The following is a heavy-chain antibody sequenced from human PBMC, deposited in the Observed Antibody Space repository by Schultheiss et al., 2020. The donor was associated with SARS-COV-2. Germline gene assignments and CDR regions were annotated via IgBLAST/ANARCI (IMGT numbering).Heavy chain of an antibody. J-gene: IGHJ6*02. V-gene: IGHV4-59*01. CDR1: GGSISSYY. CDR3: AREHMRQWLGDYYYYGMDV. Sequence: SETLSLTCTVSGGSISSYYWSWIRQPPGKGLEWIGYIYYSGSTNYNPSLKSRVTISVDTSKNQFSLKLSSVTAADTAVYYCAREHMRQWLGDYYYYGMDVWGQGTTVTVSS. CDR2: IYYSGST. D-gene: IGHD6-19*01.